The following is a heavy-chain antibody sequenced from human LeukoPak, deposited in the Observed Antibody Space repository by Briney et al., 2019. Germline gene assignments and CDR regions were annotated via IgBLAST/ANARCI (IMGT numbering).Heavy chain of an antibody. CDR3: ATTFPGIAKYYFDY. D-gene: IGHD6-13*01. CDR1: GYTLTELS. CDR2: FDPEDGET. J-gene: IGHJ4*02. Sequence: ASVKVSCKXSGYTLTELSMHWVRQAPRKGLEWMGRFDPEDGETIYAQKFQGRVTMTEDTSTDTAYMELSSLRSEDTAVYYCATTFPGIAKYYFDYWGQGTLVTVSS. V-gene: IGHV1-24*01.